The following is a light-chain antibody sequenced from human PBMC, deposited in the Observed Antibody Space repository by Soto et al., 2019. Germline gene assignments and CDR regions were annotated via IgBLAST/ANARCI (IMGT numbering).Light chain of an antibody. CDR2: TAA. J-gene: IGKJ4*01. V-gene: IGKV1-27*01. Sequence: DIQMTQSPSSLSASVGDRVTITCRASQGISNYLAWYQQKPGKDPKLLIYTAATLQSRGPSGFGGSGSRTYFTLTSSSLQPEDVATYYCQKYNRAPLTFGGGTKVEIK. CDR1: QGISNY. CDR3: QKYNRAPLT.